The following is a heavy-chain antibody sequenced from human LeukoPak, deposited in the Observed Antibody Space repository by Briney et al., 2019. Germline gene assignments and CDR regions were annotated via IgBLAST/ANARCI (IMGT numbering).Heavy chain of an antibody. CDR1: GFTFSSYS. Sequence: PGGSLRLPCAASGFTFSSYSMNWVRQAPGKGLEWVSLLYTDDRPFYADSVKGRFTISRDNSNRTVFLQMNSLRAEDTAVYYCARVRGDSRGNAFDIWGQGTMVSVS. J-gene: IGHJ3*02. CDR2: LYTDDRP. CDR3: ARVRGDSRGNAFDI. V-gene: IGHV3-53*01. D-gene: IGHD2-15*01.